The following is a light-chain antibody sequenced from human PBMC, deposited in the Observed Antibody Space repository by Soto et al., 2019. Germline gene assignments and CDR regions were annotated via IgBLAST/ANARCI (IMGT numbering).Light chain of an antibody. CDR1: ISDIGAYDY. CDR3: TSYTTSASLYV. J-gene: IGLJ1*01. CDR2: EVN. V-gene: IGLV2-14*01. Sequence: QSVLTQPASLSGSPGQSITISCTGTISDIGAYDYVSWFQQRPGKAPKLMISEVNNRPSGVSKRFAGSKSGHTAYLTISGLQVEDEAEYYCTSYTTSASLYVFGTGTKVT.